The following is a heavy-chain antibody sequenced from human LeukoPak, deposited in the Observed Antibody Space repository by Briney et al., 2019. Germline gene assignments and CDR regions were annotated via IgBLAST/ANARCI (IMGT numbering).Heavy chain of an antibody. CDR2: ILHSGST. CDR1: GYSISSGYW. V-gene: IGHV4-4*02. D-gene: IGHD6-13*01. CDR3: AGMIYSSSWYFDY. Sequence: PSETLSLTCVVSGYSISSGYWWSWVRQSPGKGLEWIGEILHSGSTNYNPSLKSRVTISVDTSKNQFSLKLSSVTAADTAVYYCAGMIYSSSWYFDYWGQGTLVTVSS. J-gene: IGHJ4*02.